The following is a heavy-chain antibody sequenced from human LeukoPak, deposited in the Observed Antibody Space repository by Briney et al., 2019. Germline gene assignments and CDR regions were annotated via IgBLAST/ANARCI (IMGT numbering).Heavy chain of an antibody. D-gene: IGHD3-3*01. CDR3: ARADFIDAGPYLIGP. J-gene: IGHJ5*02. Sequence: ASVKVSCKTXGYTFTDYYIHWVRQAPGQGLERMGWINTKTGRTSSARKFQGRVTMTRDPSITTVYMDMAWLTSDDTAIYFCARADFIDAGPYLIGPWGQGTLVTVSS. CDR2: INTKTGRT. CDR1: GYTFTDYY. V-gene: IGHV1-2*02.